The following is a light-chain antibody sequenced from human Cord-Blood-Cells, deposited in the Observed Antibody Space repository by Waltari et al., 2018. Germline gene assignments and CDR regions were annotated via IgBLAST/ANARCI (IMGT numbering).Light chain of an antibody. V-gene: IGLV2-14*03. CDR3: SSYTSSSTLV. J-gene: IGLJ3*02. CDR2: DVS. CDR1: RSDVGGFNY. Sequence: QSALTQPASVSGSTGQSITISCTGTRSDVGGFNYVPWYQQHPGKAPQPMIYDVSNRPSGVSNRFSGSKSGNTASLTISGLQTEDEADYYCSSYTSSSTLVFGGGTKLTVL.